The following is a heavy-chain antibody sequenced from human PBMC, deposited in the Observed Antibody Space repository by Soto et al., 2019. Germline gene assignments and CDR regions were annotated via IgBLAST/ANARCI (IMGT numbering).Heavy chain of an antibody. V-gene: IGHV3-11*01. Sequence: QVQLLESGGGLVKPGESLRLSCAASGFTFSAHYMTWIRQAPGKGLEWVSYISGSGDTIYYAHSVKGRFSVSRDNAKNSLYLQMNSLRAEDTAVYFCAGDAHYYASDYWGQGTLVTVTS. CDR3: AGDAHYYASDY. D-gene: IGHD3-10*01. J-gene: IGHJ4*02. CDR1: GFTFSAHY. CDR2: ISGSGDTI.